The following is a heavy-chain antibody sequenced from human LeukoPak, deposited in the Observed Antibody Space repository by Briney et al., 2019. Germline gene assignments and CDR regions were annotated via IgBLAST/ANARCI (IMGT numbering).Heavy chain of an antibody. D-gene: IGHD2-21*02. V-gene: IGHV1-18*01. CDR2: ISAYNGNT. CDR3: ARDHWSIVVLTAYDY. J-gene: IGHJ4*02. CDR1: GYTFTSYG. Sequence: GASVKVSCKASGYTFTSYGISWVRQAPGQGLEWMGWISAYNGNTNYAQKLQGRVTMTTDTSTSTAYMELRSLRSDDTAVYYCARDHWSIVVLTAYDYWGQGTLVTVSS.